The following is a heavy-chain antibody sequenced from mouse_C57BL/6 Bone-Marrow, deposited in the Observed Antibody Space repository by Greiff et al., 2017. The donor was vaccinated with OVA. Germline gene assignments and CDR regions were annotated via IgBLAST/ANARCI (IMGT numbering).Heavy chain of an antibody. D-gene: IGHD3-2*02. Sequence: EVKVVESGGGLVQPGGSLKLSCAASGFTFSDYYMYWVRQTPEKRLEWVAYISNGGGSTYYPDTVKGRFTISRDNAKNTLYLQMSRLKSEDTAMYYCARQGRAQANYYAMDYWGQGTSVTVSS. CDR1: GFTFSDYY. V-gene: IGHV5-12*01. J-gene: IGHJ4*01. CDR3: ARQGRAQANYYAMDY. CDR2: ISNGGGST.